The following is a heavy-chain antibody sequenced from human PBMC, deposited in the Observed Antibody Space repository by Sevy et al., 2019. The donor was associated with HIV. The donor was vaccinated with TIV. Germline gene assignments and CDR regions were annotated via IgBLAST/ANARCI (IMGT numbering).Heavy chain of an antibody. Sequence: SETLSLTCTVSGGSISSYYWSWIRQPPGKGLEWIGYIYYSGSTNYNPSLRSRVTISLDRTKNKFSLKLNPVTAADTAVYYYARGSHDLWSGSPPNYYYYMDVWGKGTTVTVSS. CDR2: IYYSGST. V-gene: IGHV4-59*01. CDR1: GGSISSYY. D-gene: IGHD3-3*01. J-gene: IGHJ6*03. CDR3: ARGSHDLWSGSPPNYYYYMDV.